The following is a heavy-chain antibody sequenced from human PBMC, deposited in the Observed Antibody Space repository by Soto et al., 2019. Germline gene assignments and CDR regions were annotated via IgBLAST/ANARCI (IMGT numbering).Heavy chain of an antibody. Sequence: SETLSLTCTVSGGSLSSYYWSWIRQPPGKGLEWIGYIYYSGYTNYNPSLKSRVTISVDTSKNQFSLKLSSVSAADTAEYYCARDRLDYGDLNLFDPWGQGTLVTVSS. CDR2: IYYSGYT. V-gene: IGHV4-59*01. CDR1: GGSLSSYY. D-gene: IGHD4-17*01. J-gene: IGHJ5*02. CDR3: ARDRLDYGDLNLFDP.